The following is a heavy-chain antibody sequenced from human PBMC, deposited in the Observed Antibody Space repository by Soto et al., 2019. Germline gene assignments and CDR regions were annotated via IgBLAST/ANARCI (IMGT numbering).Heavy chain of an antibody. J-gene: IGHJ4*02. D-gene: IGHD2-15*01. V-gene: IGHV4-59*08. Sequence: LETLPLTCTVSGGSSSSYYWSWIRQPPGKGLEWIGYIYYSGSTNYNPSLKSRVTISVDTSKNQFSLKLSSVTAADTAVYYCASIHCSGGSCYHPFDYWGQGTLVTVPQ. CDR1: GGSSSSYY. CDR2: IYYSGST. CDR3: ASIHCSGGSCYHPFDY.